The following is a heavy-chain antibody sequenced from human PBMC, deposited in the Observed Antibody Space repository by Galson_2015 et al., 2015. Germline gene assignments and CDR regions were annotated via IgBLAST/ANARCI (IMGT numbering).Heavy chain of an antibody. V-gene: IGHV3-49*04. J-gene: IGHJ4*02. CDR2: IKSKSYGETT. CDR1: GFTFADYA. Sequence: SLRLSCAASGFTFADYAVSWVRQVPGKGLEWLGVIKSKSYGETTAYAASVKGRLTISRDDSKSIAYLQMNSLKTEDTAVYYCTRVAYWGRGTLVTVSS. CDR3: TRVAY.